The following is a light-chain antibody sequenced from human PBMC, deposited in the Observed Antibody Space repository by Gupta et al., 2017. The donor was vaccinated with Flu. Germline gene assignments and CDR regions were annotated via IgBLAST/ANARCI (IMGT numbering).Light chain of an antibody. V-gene: IGKV2-30*01. CDR1: TRLGNSGRNTS. CDR2: KIS. Sequence: STRLGNSGRNTSGSWFHQRPGHSPRRLIHKISNRDTGVPDPFSCSGSGSESTLEISRREAEYVGFDYCMQGTHWPSHTFGQGTNLEIK. CDR3: MQGTHWPSHT. J-gene: IGKJ2*01.